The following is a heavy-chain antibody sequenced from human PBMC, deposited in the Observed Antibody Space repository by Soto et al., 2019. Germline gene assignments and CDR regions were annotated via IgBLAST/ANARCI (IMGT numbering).Heavy chain of an antibody. Sequence: GGSLRLSCAASGFTFSDYYMSWIRQAPGKGLEWVSYISSSGSTIYYADSVKGRFTISRDNAKNSLYLQMNSLRAEDTAVYYCARAGLTTEELDAFDIWGQGTMVTVSS. J-gene: IGHJ3*02. CDR1: GFTFSDYY. CDR3: ARAGLTTEELDAFDI. D-gene: IGHD4-4*01. V-gene: IGHV3-11*01. CDR2: ISSSGSTI.